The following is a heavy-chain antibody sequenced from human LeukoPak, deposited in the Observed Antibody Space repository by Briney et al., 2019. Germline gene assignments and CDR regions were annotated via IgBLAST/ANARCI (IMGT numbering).Heavy chain of an antibody. Sequence: GGSLRLSCSASGFSSRNYALHWVRQAPGRGLEFVSAISSDGGTTYYADSVKGRFTISRDNSKNTLYLQMNNLRAEDTAVYYCVKGGVVTTRPFDYWGQGTLVTVSS. J-gene: IGHJ4*02. D-gene: IGHD4-11*01. V-gene: IGHV3-64D*06. CDR3: VKGGVVTTRPFDY. CDR1: GFSSRNYA. CDR2: ISSDGGTT.